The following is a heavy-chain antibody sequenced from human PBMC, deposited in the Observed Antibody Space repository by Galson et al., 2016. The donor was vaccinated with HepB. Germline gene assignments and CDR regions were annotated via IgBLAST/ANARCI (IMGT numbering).Heavy chain of an antibody. CDR1: GGTFRGYY. V-gene: IGHV4-34*01. Sequence: LTCAVHGGTFRGYYWSWIRQTPGKGLEWAADITDGGRTNYNPSLKSRITMSVDTSKLQISFNLSSVTAADTAVYYCARRRTSEWLLYPAPGHYFDSWGQGTLVTVSS. CDR3: ARRRTSEWLLYPAPGHYFDS. CDR2: ITDGGRT. D-gene: IGHD3-3*01. J-gene: IGHJ4*02.